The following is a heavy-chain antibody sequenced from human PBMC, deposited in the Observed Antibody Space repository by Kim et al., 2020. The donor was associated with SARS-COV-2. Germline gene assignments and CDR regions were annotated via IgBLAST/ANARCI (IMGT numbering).Heavy chain of an antibody. D-gene: IGHD3-10*01. Sequence: SETLSLTCTVSGGSISSSSYYWGWIRQPPGKGLEWVGSIYYSGSTYYNPSLKSRVTISVDTSKNQFSLKLSSVTAADTALYYCARGLLWFGSLSAFDIWGQGTMVTVSS. CDR2: IYYSGST. J-gene: IGHJ3*02. CDR1: GGSISSSSYY. V-gene: IGHV4-39*01. CDR3: ARGLLWFGSLSAFDI.